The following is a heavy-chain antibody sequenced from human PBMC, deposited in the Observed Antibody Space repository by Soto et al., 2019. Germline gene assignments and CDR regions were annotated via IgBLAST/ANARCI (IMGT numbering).Heavy chain of an antibody. CDR3: ARQGYDYVWGSYN. Sequence: QVQLVESGGGLVKPGGSLRLSCAASGFTFTDYYMSWIRQAPGKGLEWVSYISSSSSYTNYADSVKGRFTISRDNAKNSLYLQMNSLRAEDTAVYYCARQGYDYVWGSYNWGQGTLVTVSS. V-gene: IGHV3-11*06. J-gene: IGHJ4*02. D-gene: IGHD3-16*01. CDR1: GFTFTDYY. CDR2: ISSSSSYT.